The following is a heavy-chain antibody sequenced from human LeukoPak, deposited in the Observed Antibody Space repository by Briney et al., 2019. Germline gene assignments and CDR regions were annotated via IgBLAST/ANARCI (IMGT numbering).Heavy chain of an antibody. J-gene: IGHJ3*02. CDR2: ISSSSGYI. CDR3: ARDRSGSNWNKGRPDTFDI. V-gene: IGHV3-21*01. D-gene: IGHD1/OR15-1a*01. CDR1: GFTFNSYA. Sequence: GGSLRLSCAASGFTFNSYAMIWVRQAPGKGLEWVSAISSSSGYIYYADSVKGRFTISRDNAKNSLYLQMNSLRAEDTAVYYCARDRSGSNWNKGRPDTFDIWGQGTMVTVSS.